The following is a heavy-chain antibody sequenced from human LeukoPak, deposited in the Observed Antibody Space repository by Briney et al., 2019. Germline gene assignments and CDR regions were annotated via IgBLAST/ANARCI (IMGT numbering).Heavy chain of an antibody. V-gene: IGHV4-31*03. CDR3: ARDSSGYGYFDY. CDR1: GGSISSGGYY. D-gene: IGHD5-18*01. CDR2: IYYSGST. Sequence: SETLSLTCTVSGGSISSGGYYWSWIRQHPGKGLEWIGYIYYSGSTYYNPSLKSRVTISVDTSKNQFSLNLSSATAADTAVYYCARDSSGYGYFDYWGQGTLVTVSS. J-gene: IGHJ4*02.